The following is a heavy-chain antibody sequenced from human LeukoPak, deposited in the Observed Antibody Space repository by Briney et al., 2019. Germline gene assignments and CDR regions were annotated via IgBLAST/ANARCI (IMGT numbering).Heavy chain of an antibody. J-gene: IGHJ4*02. V-gene: IGHV4-61*02. CDR1: GGSISSGSYY. Sequence: SETLSLTCTVSGGSISSGSYYWSWIRQPAGKGLEWIGRIYTSGSTNYNPSLKSRVTISVDTSKNQFPLKLSSVTAADTAVYYCASRKLGNDYWGQGTLVTVSS. CDR2: IYTSGST. D-gene: IGHD7-27*01. CDR3: ASRKLGNDY.